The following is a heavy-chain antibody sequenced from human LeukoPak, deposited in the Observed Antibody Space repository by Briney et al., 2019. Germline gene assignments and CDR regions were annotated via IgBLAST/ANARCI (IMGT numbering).Heavy chain of an antibody. J-gene: IGHJ4*02. V-gene: IGHV1-69*05. Sequence: ASVKVSCKASGGTFSSYAISWVRQAPGQGLEWMGRIIPIFGTANYAQKFQGRVTITTDESTSTAYMELSSLRSEDTAVYYCARDPPHYGGNSDYWGQGTLVTVSS. CDR2: IIPIFGTA. D-gene: IGHD4-23*01. CDR1: GGTFSSYA. CDR3: ARDPPHYGGNSDY.